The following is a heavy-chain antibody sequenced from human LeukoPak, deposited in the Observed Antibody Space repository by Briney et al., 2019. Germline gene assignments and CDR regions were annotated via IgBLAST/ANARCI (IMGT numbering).Heavy chain of an antibody. CDR2: IYYSGST. V-gene: IGHV4-59*01. J-gene: IGHJ4*02. D-gene: IGHD1-26*01. CDR1: GGSISSYY. Sequence: SETLSLTCTVSGGSISSYYWSWIRQPPGKGLEWIGYIYYSGSTNYNPSLKSRVTISVDTSKNQFSLKLSSVTAADTAVYYCARVPIVGAIYWGQGTLVTVSS. CDR3: ARVPIVGAIY.